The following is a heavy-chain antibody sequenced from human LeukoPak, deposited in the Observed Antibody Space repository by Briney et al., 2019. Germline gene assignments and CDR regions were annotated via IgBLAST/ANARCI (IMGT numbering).Heavy chain of an antibody. Sequence: GGSLRLSCAASGFTFSSYSMNWVRQAPGKGLEWVSSISSSSSYIYYADSVKGRFTISRDNAKNSLYLQMNSLRAEDTAVYYCARDTMTVVVPALYYYYYGMDVWGQGTTVTVSS. J-gene: IGHJ6*02. CDR2: ISSSSSYI. D-gene: IGHD2-2*01. CDR3: ARDTMTVVVPALYYYYYGMDV. CDR1: GFTFSSYS. V-gene: IGHV3-21*01.